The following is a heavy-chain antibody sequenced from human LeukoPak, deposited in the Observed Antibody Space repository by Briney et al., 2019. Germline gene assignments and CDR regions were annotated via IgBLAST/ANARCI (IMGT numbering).Heavy chain of an antibody. CDR2: ISGSWGST. Sequence: GGSLRLSCAASGFTFSSYGMIWGRQAPGKGLEGVTAISGSWGSTYYADSGKGLFTISRYNCKNTLYLQMKSLRAEDTAVYYCAKYMGYCSSTTCYASFDYWGQGTLVTVSS. J-gene: IGHJ4*02. CDR1: GFTFSSYG. D-gene: IGHD2-2*01. V-gene: IGHV3-23*01. CDR3: AKYMGYCSSTTCYASFDY.